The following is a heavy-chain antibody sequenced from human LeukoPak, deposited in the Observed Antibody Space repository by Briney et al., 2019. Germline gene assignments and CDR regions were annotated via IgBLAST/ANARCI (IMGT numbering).Heavy chain of an antibody. CDR2: VNPKTGNT. D-gene: IGHD2-8*01. CDR1: GYTFTGYY. J-gene: IGHJ4*02. Sequence: ASVKVSCKASGYTFTGYYMHWVRQAPGQGLEWMGWVNPKTGNTGYKQKFQARVTITSDTSITTAYMELSSLTSDDTAVYFCARGLPLGYCTYGVCYPPKHFDFWGQGTLVTVSS. V-gene: IGHV1-8*03. CDR3: ARGLPLGYCTYGVCYPPKHFDF.